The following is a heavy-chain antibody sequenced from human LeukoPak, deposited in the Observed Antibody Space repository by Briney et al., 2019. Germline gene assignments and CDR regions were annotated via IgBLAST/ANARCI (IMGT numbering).Heavy chain of an antibody. V-gene: IGHV4-34*01. CDR3: ARAGRWLQLRWYFDL. J-gene: IGHJ2*01. CDR1: GGSFSGYY. CDR2: INHSGST. D-gene: IGHD5-24*01. Sequence: SETLSLTCAVYGGSFSGYYWSWIRQPPGKGLEWIGEINHSGSTNYNPSLKSRVTISVDASKNQFSLKLSSVTAAGTAVYYCARAGRWLQLRWYFDLWGRGTLVTVSS.